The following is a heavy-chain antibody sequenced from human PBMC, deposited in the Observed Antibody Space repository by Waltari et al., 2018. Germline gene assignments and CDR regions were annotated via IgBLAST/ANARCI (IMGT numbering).Heavy chain of an antibody. V-gene: IGHV4-31*03. J-gene: IGHJ3*01. CDR3: ARVGTLAFDF. CDR1: GGSISTGSYY. CDR2: VYFTGST. D-gene: IGHD3-10*01. Sequence: QVRLQESGPGMVKSSQTLSLTCTVSGGSISTGSYYWTWIRHLPGKGLEWIGYVYFTGSTLYNPALASRLSIPVDPSKNQFSLNLESVRPADTAVYYCARVGTLAFDFWGQGTEVAVSS.